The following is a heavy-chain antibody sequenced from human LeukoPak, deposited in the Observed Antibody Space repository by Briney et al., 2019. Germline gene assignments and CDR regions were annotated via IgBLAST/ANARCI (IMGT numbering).Heavy chain of an antibody. CDR1: GYTFTGYY. V-gene: IGHV1-2*02. J-gene: IGHJ4*02. CDR2: INPNSGGT. D-gene: IGHD1-7*01. Sequence: ASVTVSCKASGYTFTGYYMHWVRQAPGQGLEWMGWINPNSGGTNYAQKFQGRVTMTRDTSISTAYMELSRLRSDDTAVYYCARVPIGGELELPSFGFDYWGQGTLVTVSS. CDR3: ARVPIGGELELPSFGFDY.